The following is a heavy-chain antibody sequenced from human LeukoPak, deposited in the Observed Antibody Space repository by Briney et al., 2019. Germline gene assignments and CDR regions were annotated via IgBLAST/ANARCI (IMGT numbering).Heavy chain of an antibody. V-gene: IGHV4-34*01. CDR2: INHSGST. Sequence: SETLSLTCAVYGGSFSGYYWSWIRQPPGKGLEWIGEINHSGSTNYNPSLKSRVTISVDTSKNQFSLKLSSVTAADTAVYYCARGRGIAAAGTRCDYFDYWGQGTLVTVSS. CDR3: ARGRGIAAAGTRCDYFDY. D-gene: IGHD6-13*01. J-gene: IGHJ4*02. CDR1: GGSFSGYY.